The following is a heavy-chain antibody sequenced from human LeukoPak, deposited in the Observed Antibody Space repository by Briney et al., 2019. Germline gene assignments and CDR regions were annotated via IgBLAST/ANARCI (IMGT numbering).Heavy chain of an antibody. CDR2: ISAYNGNT. CDR1: GYTFTSYG. V-gene: IGHV1-18*01. Sequence: ASVKVSCKASGYTFTSYGISWVRQAPGQGLEWMGWISAYNGNTNYAQKLQGRVTMTTDTSTNTAYMELRSLRSDDTAVYYCARDRNYDFWSGYYCYFDYWGQGTLVTVSS. D-gene: IGHD3-3*01. CDR3: ARDRNYDFWSGYYCYFDY. J-gene: IGHJ4*02.